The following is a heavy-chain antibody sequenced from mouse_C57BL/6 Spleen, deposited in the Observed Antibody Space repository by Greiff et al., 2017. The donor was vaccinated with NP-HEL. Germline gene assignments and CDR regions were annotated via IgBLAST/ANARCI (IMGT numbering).Heavy chain of an antibody. CDR1: GSTFTDYN. Sequence: EVKLVESGPELVKPGASVKMSCKASGSTFTDYNMHWVKQSHGKSLEWLGYINPNNGGTSYNQKFKGKATLTINQSSSTAYMELRSLTSEDAAVYYCARWRFRVSTTNFDYWGQGTTLTVSS. J-gene: IGHJ2*01. V-gene: IGHV1-22*01. CDR2: INPNNGGT. CDR3: ARWRFRVSTTNFDY. D-gene: IGHD2-12*01.